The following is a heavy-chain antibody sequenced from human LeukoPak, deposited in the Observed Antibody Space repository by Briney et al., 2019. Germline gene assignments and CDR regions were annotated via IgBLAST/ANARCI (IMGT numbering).Heavy chain of an antibody. CDR2: ISSSSSYI. D-gene: IGHD5-18*01. CDR1: GFTFSSYS. V-gene: IGHV3-21*01. J-gene: IGHJ4*02. Sequence: PGGSLRLSCAASGFTFSSYSMNWVRQAPGKGLEWVSSISSSSSYIYYADSVKGRFTISRDNAKNSLYLQMNSLRAEDTAVYYCARKTGYGYAFDYWGQGTLVTVSS. CDR3: ARKTGYGYAFDY.